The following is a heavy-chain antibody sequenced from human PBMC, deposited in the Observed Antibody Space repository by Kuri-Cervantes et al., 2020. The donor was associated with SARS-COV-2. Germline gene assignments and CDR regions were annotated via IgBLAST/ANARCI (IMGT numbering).Heavy chain of an antibody. CDR3: TTDPSSYGF. J-gene: IGHJ4*02. CDR1: GFTFSNAW. Sequence: GESLKISCAASGFTFSNAWMSWVRQAPGKGLEWVGRIKSKTDGGTTDYATPVKGRFTISRDDSKNTLYLQMNSLKTEDTAVYYCTTDPSSYGFWGQGTLVTVSS. CDR2: IKSKTDGGTT. D-gene: IGHD5-12*01. V-gene: IGHV3-15*01.